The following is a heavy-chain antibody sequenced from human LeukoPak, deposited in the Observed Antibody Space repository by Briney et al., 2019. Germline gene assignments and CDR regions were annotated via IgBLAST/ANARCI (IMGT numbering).Heavy chain of an antibody. CDR1: GFSFDGYA. Sequence: GRSLRLSCAASGFSFDGYAMRWVRQAPGKGLEWVAGISWNSGSIGYADSVKGRFTISRDNAKNSLYLQMKSLRAEDTALYYCAKEGNGYEFDYWGQGTLVTVSS. V-gene: IGHV3-9*01. CDR3: AKEGNGYEFDY. J-gene: IGHJ4*02. CDR2: ISWNSGSI. D-gene: IGHD5-12*01.